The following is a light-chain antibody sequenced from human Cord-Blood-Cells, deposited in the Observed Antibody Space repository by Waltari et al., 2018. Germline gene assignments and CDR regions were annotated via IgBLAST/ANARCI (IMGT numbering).Light chain of an antibody. CDR1: QSISSY. Sequence: DIQMTQSPTSLSASVGDRVTITCRAIQSISSYLNWYQQKPGKAPKLLIYAASSLQSGVPSRFSGSGSGTDFTLTISSLQPEDFATYYCQQSYSTLPMYSFGQGTKLEIK. CDR2: AAS. V-gene: IGKV1-39*01. CDR3: QQSYSTLPMYS. J-gene: IGKJ2*03.